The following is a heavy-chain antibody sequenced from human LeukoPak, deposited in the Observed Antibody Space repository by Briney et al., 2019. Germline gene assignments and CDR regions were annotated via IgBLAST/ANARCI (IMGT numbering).Heavy chain of an antibody. D-gene: IGHD3-10*01. CDR1: GFTFSSYG. J-gene: IGHJ6*03. CDR3: AKGVRGVINYYYYYMDV. V-gene: IGHV3-23*01. CDR2: ISGSGGST. Sequence: GGSLRLSCAAFGFTFSSYGMSWVRQAPGKGLEWVSAISGSGGSTYYADSVKGRFTISRDNSKNTLYLQMNSLRAEDTAVHYCAKGVRGVINYYYYYMDVWGKGTTVTISS.